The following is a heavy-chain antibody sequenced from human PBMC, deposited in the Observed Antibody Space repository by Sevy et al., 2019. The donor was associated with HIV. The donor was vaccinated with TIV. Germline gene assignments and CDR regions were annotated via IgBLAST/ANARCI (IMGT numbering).Heavy chain of an antibody. Sequence: SETLSLTCAVYGGSFSGYYWSWIRQPPGKGLEWIGEINHSGSTNYNPSLKSRVTISVDTSKNQFSLKLSSVTAADTAVYYCARGRGYYDSSGYYYYYYGMDVWGQGTTVTVSS. CDR1: GGSFSGYY. V-gene: IGHV4-34*01. D-gene: IGHD3-22*01. CDR2: INHSGST. CDR3: ARGRGYYDSSGYYYYYYGMDV. J-gene: IGHJ6*02.